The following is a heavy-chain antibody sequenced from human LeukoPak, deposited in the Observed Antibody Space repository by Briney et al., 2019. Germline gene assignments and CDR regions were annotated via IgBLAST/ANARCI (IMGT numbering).Heavy chain of an antibody. CDR1: GYTFISYT. V-gene: IGHV1-2*02. CDR2: INPNSGGT. Sequence: GASVKVSCKASGYTFISYTMNWVRQAPGQGLEWMGWINPNSGGTNYAQKFQGRVTMTRDTSISTAYMELSRLRSDDTAVYYCARGYYGSGNQDYWGQGTLVTVSS. J-gene: IGHJ4*02. D-gene: IGHD3-10*01. CDR3: ARGYYGSGNQDY.